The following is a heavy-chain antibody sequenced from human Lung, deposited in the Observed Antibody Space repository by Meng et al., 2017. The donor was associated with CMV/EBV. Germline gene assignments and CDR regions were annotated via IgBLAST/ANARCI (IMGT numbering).Heavy chain of an antibody. CDR2: IYHSGTT. CDR1: GDSISNSNW. J-gene: IGHJ4*02. Sequence: SETLSLXCAVSGDSISNSNWWTWVRQPPGKGLEWIGEIYHSGTTNYNPSLKSRVTISVNKSKKQFSLMLTSVTVADTAVYYCARKASWLLSLDYWGQGNXV. V-gene: IGHV4-4*02. D-gene: IGHD3-9*01. CDR3: ARKASWLLSLDY.